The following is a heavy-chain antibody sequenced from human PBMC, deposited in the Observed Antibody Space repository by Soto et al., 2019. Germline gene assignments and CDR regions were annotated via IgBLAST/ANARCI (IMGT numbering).Heavy chain of an antibody. CDR2: ISGSGGST. CDR3: AKYPCSGGSCYSDY. Sequence: GGSLRLSCAASGFTFSSYAMSWVRQAPGKGLEWVSAISGSGGSTYYADSVKGRFTISRDNSKNTLYLQMNSLRAEDTAVYYCAKYPCSGGSCYSDYWGQGTLVTVSS. CDR1: GFTFSSYA. V-gene: IGHV3-23*01. J-gene: IGHJ4*02. D-gene: IGHD2-15*01.